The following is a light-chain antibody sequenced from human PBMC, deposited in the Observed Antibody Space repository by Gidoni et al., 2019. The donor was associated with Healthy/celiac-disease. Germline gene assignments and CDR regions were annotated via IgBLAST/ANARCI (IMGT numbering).Light chain of an antibody. CDR2: DAS. J-gene: IGKJ1*01. CDR3: QQRSNWPPWT. V-gene: IGKV3-11*01. CDR1: QSVSSY. Sequence: IVLTQSPATLSLSPGERATLSCRASQSVSSYLACYQQKPGQAPRLLIYDASNRATGIPAKFSGSGSGTDFTLTISSRGPEDFAVYYCQQRSNWPPWTFGQGTKVEIK.